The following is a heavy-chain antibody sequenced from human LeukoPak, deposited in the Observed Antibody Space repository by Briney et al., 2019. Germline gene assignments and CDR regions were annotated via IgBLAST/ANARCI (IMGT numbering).Heavy chain of an antibody. D-gene: IGHD3-22*01. Sequence: GGSLRLSCAAPGFTFSSYGMHWVRQAPGKGLEWVAVISYDGSNKYYADSVKGRFTISRDNSKNTLYLQMNSLRAEDTAVYYCAKDRGPYYYDSSAADYWGQGTLVTVSS. J-gene: IGHJ4*02. CDR2: ISYDGSNK. CDR1: GFTFSSYG. CDR3: AKDRGPYYYDSSAADY. V-gene: IGHV3-30*18.